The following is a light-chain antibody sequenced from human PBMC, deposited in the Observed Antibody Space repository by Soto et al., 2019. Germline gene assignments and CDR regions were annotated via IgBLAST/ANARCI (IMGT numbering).Light chain of an antibody. CDR2: SNN. Sequence: QSVLTQPPSASGTPGQRVTISCSGSSSNIGSNTVKWYQQLPGTAPKLLIYSNNQRPSGVPDRFSGSKSGTSASLAISGLQSEYEADYYCAAWDDSLNGVVFGGGTKLTVL. CDR1: SSNIGSNT. V-gene: IGLV1-44*01. J-gene: IGLJ2*01. CDR3: AAWDDSLNGVV.